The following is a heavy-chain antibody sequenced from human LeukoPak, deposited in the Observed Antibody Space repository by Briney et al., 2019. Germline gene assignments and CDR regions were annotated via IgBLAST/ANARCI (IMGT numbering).Heavy chain of an antibody. CDR2: IYSGRTT. CDR1: GDSISSSSHH. J-gene: IGHJ4*02. CDR3: VRHDGRGGATMGALDS. Sequence: SETLSLTCTVSGDSISSSSHHWGWIRQSPGKGLEWIGSIYSGRTTYYNPSLNSRVTISVVTSKNQFSLQLTSVTAADTAVYYCVRHDGRGGATMGALDSWGQGFLVTVSS. D-gene: IGHD4/OR15-4a*01. V-gene: IGHV4-39*01.